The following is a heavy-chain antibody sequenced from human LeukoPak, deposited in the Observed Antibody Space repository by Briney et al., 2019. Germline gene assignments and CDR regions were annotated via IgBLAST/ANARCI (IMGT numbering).Heavy chain of an antibody. V-gene: IGHV4-59*05. CDR1: GGSISSYY. CDR2: IYYSGST. J-gene: IGHJ4*02. CDR3: ASSRHYDFWSGYYEIYSDY. Sequence: SETLSLTCTVSGGSISSYYWSWIRQPAGKGLEWIGSIYYSGSTYYNPSLKSRVTISVDTSKNQFSLKLSSVTAADTAVYYCASSRHYDFWSGYYEIYSDYWGQGTLVTVSS. D-gene: IGHD3-3*01.